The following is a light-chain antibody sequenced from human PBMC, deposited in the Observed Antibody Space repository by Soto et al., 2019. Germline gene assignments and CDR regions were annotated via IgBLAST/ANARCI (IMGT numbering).Light chain of an antibody. J-gene: IGKJ2*01. CDR1: QSLLHSNGHSY. CDR3: RQALHTPYT. V-gene: IGKV2-28*01. Sequence: DIVMTQSPLSLPVTPGEPASISCRSSQSLLHSNGHSYLDWYLQKPGQSPQLLIYLGSTRASGVPDRFRGSGSGTDLTLKISRVEAEDVGVYYCRQALHTPYTFGQGTKLEIK. CDR2: LGS.